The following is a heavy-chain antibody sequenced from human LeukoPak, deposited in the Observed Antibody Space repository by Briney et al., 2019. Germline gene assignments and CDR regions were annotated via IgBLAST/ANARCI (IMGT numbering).Heavy chain of an antibody. D-gene: IGHD2-8*02. CDR2: ISGSGGST. Sequence: GGSLRFSCAASGFTFSSYAMSWVRQAPGKGLEWVSAISGSGGSTCYADSVKGRFTISRDNSKNTLYLQMNSLRAEDTAVYYCAKPSFVSWWLPRFDYWGQGTLVTVSS. CDR1: GFTFSSYA. V-gene: IGHV3-23*01. CDR3: AKPSFVSWWLPRFDY. J-gene: IGHJ4*02.